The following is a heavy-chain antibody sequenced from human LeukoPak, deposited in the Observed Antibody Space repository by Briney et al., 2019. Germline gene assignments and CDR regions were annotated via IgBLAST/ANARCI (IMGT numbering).Heavy chain of an antibody. CDR2: IIPIFGIA. V-gene: IGHV1-69*04. D-gene: IGHD7-27*01. CDR3: ARGTPPSRTGDGSWFDP. J-gene: IGHJ5*02. Sequence: ASVKVSCKASGGTFSSYAISWVRQAPGQGLEWMGRIIPIFGIANYAQKFQGRVTITADKSTSTAYVELSSLRSEDTAVYYCARGTPPSRTGDGSWFDPWGQGTLVTVSS. CDR1: GGTFSSYA.